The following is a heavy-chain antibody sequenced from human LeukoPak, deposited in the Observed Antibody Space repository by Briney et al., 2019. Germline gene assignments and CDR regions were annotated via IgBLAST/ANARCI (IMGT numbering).Heavy chain of an antibody. V-gene: IGHV3-43*02. CDR2: ISGDGGST. CDR1: GFTFGSFT. D-gene: IGHD5-24*01. CDR3: AKDNGRDGFDY. J-gene: IGHJ4*02. Sequence: GGSLRLSCAASGFTFGSFTMNWVRQAPGKGLEWVSLISGDGGSTYYADSVKGRFTISRDNSKNSLYLQMNSLRTEDTALYYCAKDNGRDGFDYWGQGTLVTVSS.